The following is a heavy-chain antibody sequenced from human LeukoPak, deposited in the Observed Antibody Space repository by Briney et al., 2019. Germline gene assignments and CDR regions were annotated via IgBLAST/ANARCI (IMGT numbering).Heavy chain of an antibody. V-gene: IGHV3-21*01. Sequence: GGSLRLSCAASGFTFSSYSMNWVRQAPGKGLEWVSSISSSSRYIYYADSVKGRFTISRDNAKNSLYLQMNSLRAEDTAVYYCARPPDNYYYYYMDVWGKGTTVTVSS. CDR2: ISSSSRYI. J-gene: IGHJ6*03. CDR3: ARPPDNYYYYYMDV. CDR1: GFTFSSYS.